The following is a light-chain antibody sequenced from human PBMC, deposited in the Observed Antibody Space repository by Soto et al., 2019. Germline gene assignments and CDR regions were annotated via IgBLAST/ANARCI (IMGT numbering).Light chain of an antibody. V-gene: IGKV1-6*01. J-gene: IGKJ1*01. Sequence: AIQMTQSPSSLSASVRDRVTITCRASQGIRNDLGWYQQKPGKAPKLLIYAASSLQSGVPSRFSGSGSGTEFTLTISSLQPDDFATYYCQQYHSYSLTFGQGTKVDIK. CDR1: QGIRND. CDR2: AAS. CDR3: QQYHSYSLT.